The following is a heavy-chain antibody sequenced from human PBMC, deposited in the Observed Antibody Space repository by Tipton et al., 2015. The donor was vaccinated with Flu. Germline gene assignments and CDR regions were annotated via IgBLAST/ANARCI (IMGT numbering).Heavy chain of an antibody. CDR2: IPTSGST. Sequence: LRLSCTVSGGSVTSSYWPWIRQPAGKGLEWIGRIPTSGSTNYNASLESRVTMSRDTSKNHFSLRLSSATAADTALYYCARDLRGYSGYTGGDAFDLWGPGIMVTVSS. V-gene: IGHV4-4*07. D-gene: IGHD5-12*01. CDR1: GGSVTSSY. CDR3: ARDLRGYSGYTGGDAFDL. J-gene: IGHJ3*01.